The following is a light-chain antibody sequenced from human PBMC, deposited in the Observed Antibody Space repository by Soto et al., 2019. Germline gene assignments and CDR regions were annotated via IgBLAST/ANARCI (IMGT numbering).Light chain of an antibody. CDR2: DAS. Sequence: EIVLTQSPGTLSLSPGERATLSCRASQSVGSNKLAWYQQKRGQAPRFLMYDASTRATGIPDIFSGSGSGTDFTLTISRLEPEDFAVYYWQQYGSTPLTFGGGTKVEIK. CDR1: QSVGSNK. J-gene: IGKJ4*01. CDR3: QQYGSTPLT. V-gene: IGKV3-20*01.